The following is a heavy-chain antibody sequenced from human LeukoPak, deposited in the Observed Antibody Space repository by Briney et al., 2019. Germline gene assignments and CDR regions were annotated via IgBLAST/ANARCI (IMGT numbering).Heavy chain of an antibody. CDR2: ISAYNGNT. J-gene: IGHJ4*02. Sequence: ASVKVSCKASGYTFTSYGISWVRQAPGQGLEWMGWISAYNGNTNYAQKLQGRVTMTTDTSTSTAYMELSSLRSEDTAVYYCARGGYYYSSGYYYRDYWGQGTLVTVSS. D-gene: IGHD3-22*01. CDR1: GYTFTSYG. V-gene: IGHV1-18*04. CDR3: ARGGYYYSSGYYYRDY.